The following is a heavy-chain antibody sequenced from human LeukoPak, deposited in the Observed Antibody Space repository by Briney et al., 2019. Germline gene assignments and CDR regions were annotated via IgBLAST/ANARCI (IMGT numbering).Heavy chain of an antibody. CDR3: ASLSYSYEGSGFDS. CDR2: IYPGDSDT. D-gene: IGHD3-22*01. J-gene: IGHJ5*01. Sequence: GESLKISCKGSQYTFSNYWIGWVRQMPGKGLEWMGLIYPGDSDTRYGPSFKGQVTISVDKSITTAYLQWSSLKASDTAMYYCASLSYSYEGSGFDSWGQGTLVIVSS. V-gene: IGHV5-51*01. CDR1: QYTFSNYW.